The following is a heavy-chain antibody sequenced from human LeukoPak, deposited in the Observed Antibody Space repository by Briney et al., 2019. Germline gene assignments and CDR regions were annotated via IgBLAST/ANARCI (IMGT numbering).Heavy chain of an antibody. D-gene: IGHD6-13*01. Sequence: GASVKVSCKASGGTFSSYAISWVRQAPGQGLEWMGGIIPIFGTANYAQKFQGRVTITADESTSTAYMELSSLRSEDTAVYYCARASIAAADTRVKIFDYWGQGTLVTVSS. V-gene: IGHV1-69*13. J-gene: IGHJ4*02. CDR2: IIPIFGTA. CDR3: ARASIAAADTRVKIFDY. CDR1: GGTFSSYA.